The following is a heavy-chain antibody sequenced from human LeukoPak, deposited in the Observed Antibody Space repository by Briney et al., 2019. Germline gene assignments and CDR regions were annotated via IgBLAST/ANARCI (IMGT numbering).Heavy chain of an antibody. Sequence: GGSLRLSCAASGFSFSSYDMSWVRQAPGKGLEWVSAIRESGTSTYYADSVKGRFTISRDNSRNMLYLQMSGLRAEDTAVYYCALTDGSGSYWLYWGQGTLVTVSA. D-gene: IGHD3-10*01. V-gene: IGHV3-23*01. J-gene: IGHJ4*02. CDR2: IRESGTST. CDR1: GFSFSSYD. CDR3: ALTDGSGSYWLY.